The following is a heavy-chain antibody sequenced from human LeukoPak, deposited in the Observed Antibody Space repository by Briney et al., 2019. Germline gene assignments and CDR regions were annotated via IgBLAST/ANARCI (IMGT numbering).Heavy chain of an antibody. CDR1: GGTFSSYA. CDR3: ARVTFHTAMVIHYYYGMDV. CDR2: IIPILGIA. J-gene: IGHJ6*02. D-gene: IGHD5-18*01. V-gene: IGHV1-69*04. Sequence: SVKVSCKASGGTFSSYAISWVRQAPGQGLEWMGRIIPILGIANYAQKFQGRVTITADKSTSTAYMELSSLRSEDTAVYYCARVTFHTAMVIHYYYGMDVWGQGTTVTVSS.